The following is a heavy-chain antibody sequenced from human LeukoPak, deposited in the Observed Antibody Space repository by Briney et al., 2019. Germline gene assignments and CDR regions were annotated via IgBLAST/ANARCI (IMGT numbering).Heavy chain of an antibody. Sequence: SETLSLTCAVSGGSISSNNWWSWVRQPPGKGLEWIGEIYHSGSTNYNASLKSRVTISLDKSKNQFTLKLSSVTAADTAVYYCARESGYSTSWGQGTLVTVSS. CDR3: ARESGYSTS. CDR1: GGSISSNNW. J-gene: IGHJ5*02. CDR2: IYHSGST. D-gene: IGHD1-26*01. V-gene: IGHV4-4*02.